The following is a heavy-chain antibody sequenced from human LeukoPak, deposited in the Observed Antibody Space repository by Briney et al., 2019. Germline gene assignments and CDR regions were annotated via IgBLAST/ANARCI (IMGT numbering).Heavy chain of an antibody. J-gene: IGHJ4*02. Sequence: GGSLRLSCVASGFTFNDSGMSWVRQAPGKGLEWISGINWNGRSRGYANSVKGRFTNSKDNAKNSLYLEMNSLRAEDTALYFCARPLGTPGTTPFDFWGQGTRVTVSS. V-gene: IGHV3-20*04. CDR1: GFTFNDSG. CDR2: INWNGRSR. D-gene: IGHD1-7*01. CDR3: ARPLGTPGTTPFDF.